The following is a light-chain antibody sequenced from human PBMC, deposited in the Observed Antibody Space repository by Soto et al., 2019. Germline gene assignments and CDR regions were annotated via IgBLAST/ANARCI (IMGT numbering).Light chain of an antibody. CDR3: QSYYSSRSGWV. Sequence: QSALTQPPSVSGAPGQRVTISCTGSSSNIGAGYDVHWYQQLPGTAPKLLIYGNSNRPSGVADRFSGSKSGTSASLAITGRQAEDEAAYYCQSYYSSRSGWVFGGGTKLTVL. CDR1: SSNIGAGYD. J-gene: IGLJ3*02. CDR2: GNS. V-gene: IGLV1-40*01.